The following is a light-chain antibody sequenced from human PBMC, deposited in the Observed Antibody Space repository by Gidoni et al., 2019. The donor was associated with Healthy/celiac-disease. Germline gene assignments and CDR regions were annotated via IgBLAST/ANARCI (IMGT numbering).Light chain of an antibody. CDR2: AAS. J-gene: IGKJ2*03. V-gene: IGKV1-39*01. CDR3: QQSYSTLMYS. CDR1: QSISSY. Sequence: DIQLTQSPSSLSASVGDRFTITCRASQSISSYLTWYQQKPGQAPKLLIYAASSLYSGVPSRFSGSGSGTDFTLTISSLQPEDFATYYCQQSYSTLMYSFGQGTKLEIK.